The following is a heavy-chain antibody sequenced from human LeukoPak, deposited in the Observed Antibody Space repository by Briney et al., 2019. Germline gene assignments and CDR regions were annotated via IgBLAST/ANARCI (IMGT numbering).Heavy chain of an antibody. J-gene: IGHJ4*02. CDR3: AREQSEGLWSGYYIGLDY. D-gene: IGHD3-3*01. CDR1: GGSISSSSYY. CDR2: IYTSGST. Sequence: SETLSLTCTVSGGSISSSSYYWSWIRQPAGKGLEWIGRIYTSGSTNYNPSLKSRVTMSVDTSKNQFSLKLSSVTAADTAVYYCAREQSEGLWSGYYIGLDYWGQGTLVTVSS. V-gene: IGHV4-61*02.